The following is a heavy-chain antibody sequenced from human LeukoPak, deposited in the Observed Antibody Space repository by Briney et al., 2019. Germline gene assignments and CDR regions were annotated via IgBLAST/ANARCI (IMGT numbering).Heavy chain of an antibody. CDR2: IYTSGST. CDR3: ATSES. V-gene: IGHV4-61*02. Sequence: SQTLSLTCTVSGGSISSGSYYWSWIRQPAGKGLEWIGRIYTSGSTNYNPSLKSRVTISVGTSNNQFSLKLSSVTAADTAVYYCATSESWGQGTLVTVPS. J-gene: IGHJ4*02. CDR1: GGSISSGSYY.